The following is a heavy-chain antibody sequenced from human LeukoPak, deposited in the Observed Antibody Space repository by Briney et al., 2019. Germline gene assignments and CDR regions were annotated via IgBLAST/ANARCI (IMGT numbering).Heavy chain of an antibody. CDR1: GFTSSSYW. CDR2: INSDGSST. V-gene: IGHV3-74*01. D-gene: IGHD3-10*01. CDR3: ARSHRGYYYYYGMDV. J-gene: IGHJ6*02. Sequence: GGSLRLSCAASGFTSSSYWMHWDRQAPGKGLVWVSRINSDGSSTSYADSVKGRFTISRDNAKNTLYLQMNSLRAEDTAVYYCARSHRGYYYYYGMDVWGQGTTVTVSS.